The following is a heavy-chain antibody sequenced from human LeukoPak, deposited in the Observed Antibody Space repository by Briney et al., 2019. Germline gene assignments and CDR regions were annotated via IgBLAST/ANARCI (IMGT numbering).Heavy chain of an antibody. D-gene: IGHD5-24*01. CDR2: TRNKANSYTT. V-gene: IGHV3-72*01. Sequence: PGGSLSLSCAASGFTFSDHYMDWVRQAPGKGLEWVGLTRNKANSYTTEYAASVKGRFTISRDDSKNSLYLQMNSLKTEDTAVYYCARVGEKAFHLWPETDYWGQGTLVTVS. J-gene: IGHJ4*02. CDR1: GFTFSDHY. CDR3: ARVGEKAFHLWPETDY.